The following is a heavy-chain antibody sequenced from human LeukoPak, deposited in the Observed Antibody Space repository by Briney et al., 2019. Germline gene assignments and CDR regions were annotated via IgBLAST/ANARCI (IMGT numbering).Heavy chain of an antibody. CDR2: ISSSGSTI. CDR3: AELGITMIGGV. J-gene: IGHJ6*04. Sequence: GGSLRLPCAASGFTSSSYEMNWVRQAPGKGLEWVSYISSSGSTIYYADSVKGRFTISRVNAKNSLYLQMNSLRAEDTAVYYCAELGITMIGGVWGKGTTVTISS. V-gene: IGHV3-48*03. D-gene: IGHD3-10*02. CDR1: GFTSSSYE.